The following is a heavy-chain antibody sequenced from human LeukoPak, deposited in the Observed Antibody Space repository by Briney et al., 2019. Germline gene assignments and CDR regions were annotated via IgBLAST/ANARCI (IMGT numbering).Heavy chain of an antibody. V-gene: IGHV4-61*02. Sequence: SETLSLTCTVSGGSIGSGSYYWSWIRQPAGKGLEWIGRIYTSGSTNYNPSLKSRVTISVDTSKNQFSLKLSSVTAADTAVYYCARGYDFWSGEFLDYWGQGTLVTVSS. CDR2: IYTSGST. CDR1: GGSIGSGSYY. D-gene: IGHD3-3*01. J-gene: IGHJ4*02. CDR3: ARGYDFWSGEFLDY.